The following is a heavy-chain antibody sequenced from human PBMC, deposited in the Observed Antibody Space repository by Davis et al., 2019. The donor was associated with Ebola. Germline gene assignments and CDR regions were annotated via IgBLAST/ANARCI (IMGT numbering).Heavy chain of an antibody. CDR2: IIPIFGTA. V-gene: IGHV1-69*13. D-gene: IGHD6-13*01. CDR1: GGTFSSYA. Sequence: SVKVSCKASGGTFSSYAISWVRQAPGQGLEWMGGIIPIFGTANYAQKFQGRVTITADESTSTAYMELSSLRSEDTAVYYCARDGGARQQLGALDYWGQGTLVTVSS. CDR3: ARDGGARQQLGALDY. J-gene: IGHJ4*02.